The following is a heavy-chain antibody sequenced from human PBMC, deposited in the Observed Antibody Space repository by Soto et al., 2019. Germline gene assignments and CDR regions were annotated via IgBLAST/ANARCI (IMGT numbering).Heavy chain of an antibody. Sequence: ASVKVSCKVSGYAFTSYAMHWVRQAPGQGLEWMGWINPSNGNTNYSQKLQGRVTMTRDTSVSTAYMELSSLRSEDTAVYYCAREQLAVAGKSYYYCGIDFWGQGTTVTVSS. CDR1: GYAFTSYA. CDR3: AREQLAVAGKSYYYCGIDF. D-gene: IGHD2-15*01. CDR2: INPSNGNT. J-gene: IGHJ6*02. V-gene: IGHV1-3*01.